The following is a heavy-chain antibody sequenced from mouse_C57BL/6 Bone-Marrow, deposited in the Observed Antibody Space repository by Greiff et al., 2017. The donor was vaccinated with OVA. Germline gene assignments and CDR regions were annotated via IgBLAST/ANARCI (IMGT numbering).Heavy chain of an antibody. D-gene: IGHD2-3*01. CDR1: GFSLTSYG. CDR2: IWSGGST. J-gene: IGHJ4*01. Sequence: QVQLQQSGPGLVQPSQSLSITCTVSGFSLTSYGVHWVRQSPGKGLEWLGVIWSGGSTDYNAAFMSRLSNTKDNSKSQVFFIMNSLHADDTAIYYCAKARWLLGAMDYWDQGTSVTVSS. V-gene: IGHV2-5*01. CDR3: AKARWLLGAMDY.